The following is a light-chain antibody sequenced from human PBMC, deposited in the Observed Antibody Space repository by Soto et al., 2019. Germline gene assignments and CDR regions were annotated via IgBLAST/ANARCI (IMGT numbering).Light chain of an antibody. J-gene: IGLJ3*02. CDR3: SSYTNSNTQV. Sequence: QSALTQPASVSGSPGQSITISCTGTSNDVGGYNYVSWYQQHPGKAPKLMIYEVSNWPSGVSNRFSGSKSGNTASLTISGLQAEDEADYYCSSYTNSNTQVFGGGIKVTVL. CDR2: EVS. CDR1: SNDVGGYNY. V-gene: IGLV2-14*01.